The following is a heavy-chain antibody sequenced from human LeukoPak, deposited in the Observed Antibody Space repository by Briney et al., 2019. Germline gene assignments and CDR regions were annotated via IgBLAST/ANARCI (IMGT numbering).Heavy chain of an antibody. CDR1: GFTFSTYG. D-gene: IGHD3-10*01. V-gene: IGHV3-23*01. CDR2: ISGSGGST. Sequence: GGSLRLSCAASGFTFSTYGMSWVRQAPGKGLEWVSAISGSGGSTHYADSVKGRFTISRDNSKNTLYLQMNSLRAEDTAVYYCAKYVRFGEFRDYWGQGTLVTVSS. J-gene: IGHJ4*02. CDR3: AKYVRFGEFRDY.